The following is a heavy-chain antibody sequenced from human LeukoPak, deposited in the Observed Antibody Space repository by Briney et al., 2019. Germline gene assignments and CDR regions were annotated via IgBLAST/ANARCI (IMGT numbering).Heavy chain of an antibody. V-gene: IGHV3-11*01. J-gene: IGHJ6*02. CDR1: GFTFSDYY. CDR2: ISSCGSTI. Sequence: GGSLRLSCAAPGFTFSDYYMSWIRQAPGKGLEWVSYISSCGSTIYYADSVKGRFTISRDNAKNSLYLQMNSLRAEDTAVYYCARAVHSSGWFDYYYGMDVWGQGTTVTVSS. CDR3: ARAVHSSGWFDYYYGMDV. D-gene: IGHD6-19*01.